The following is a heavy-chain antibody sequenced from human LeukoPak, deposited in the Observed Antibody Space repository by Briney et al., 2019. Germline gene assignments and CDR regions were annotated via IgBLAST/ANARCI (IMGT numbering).Heavy chain of an antibody. Sequence: GGSLRLSCAASGFIVSSTYMNWVRQAPGKRLEWISVINSGGTTYYADSVKGRFTISRDDSNNMLFLQMNSLRAEDTALYYCAKMDSDYYIDFWGQGTLVTVSS. J-gene: IGHJ4*02. V-gene: IGHV3-53*01. CDR1: GFIVSSTY. CDR3: AKMDSDYYIDF. CDR2: INSGGTT. D-gene: IGHD3/OR15-3a*01.